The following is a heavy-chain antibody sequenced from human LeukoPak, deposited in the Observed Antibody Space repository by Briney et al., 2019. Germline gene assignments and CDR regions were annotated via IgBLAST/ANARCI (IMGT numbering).Heavy chain of an antibody. D-gene: IGHD3-3*01. Sequence: PSETLSLTCTVSGGSISSNNYYWGWIRQPPGKGLEWIGNINNSGNTNYKPSLKSRVTISVDTSKNQFSLKLRSVTAADTAVYYCARDPDFWSGYYNFDYWGQGTLVTVSS. CDR3: ARDPDFWSGYYNFDY. V-gene: IGHV4-39*07. J-gene: IGHJ4*02. CDR1: GGSISSNNYY. CDR2: INNSGNT.